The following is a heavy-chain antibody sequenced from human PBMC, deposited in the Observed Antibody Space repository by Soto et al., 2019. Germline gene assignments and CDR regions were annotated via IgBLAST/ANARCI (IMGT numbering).Heavy chain of an antibody. CDR3: ARRETSVCDYFDH. CDR2: IYYSGST. D-gene: IGHD4-17*01. Sequence: SETLSLTCTVSRGSISSEYWSWIRQPPGKGLEYIGYIYYSGSTNYNPSLKSRATISVDTSKNQFSLRLSSVTAADTAVYYCARRETSVCDYFDHWGQGSLVNVSS. J-gene: IGHJ4*02. CDR1: RGSISSEY. V-gene: IGHV4-59*08.